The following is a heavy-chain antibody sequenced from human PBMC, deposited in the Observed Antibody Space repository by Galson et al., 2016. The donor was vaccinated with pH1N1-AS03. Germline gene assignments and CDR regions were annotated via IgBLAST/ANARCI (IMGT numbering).Heavy chain of an antibody. Sequence: SVKVSCKASGYTFTGSAIHWARQAPGQRLEWMGWINAGNGNTDYSQKFQGRGTFTRDTGASTVYMELSRLRSEDTAVYYRARDYDSYNGYFSNHYFDYWGQGTLVTVSS. CDR1: GYTFTGSA. J-gene: IGHJ4*02. CDR3: ARDYDSYNGYFSNHYFDY. CDR2: INAGNGNT. V-gene: IGHV1-3*01. D-gene: IGHD3-3*01.